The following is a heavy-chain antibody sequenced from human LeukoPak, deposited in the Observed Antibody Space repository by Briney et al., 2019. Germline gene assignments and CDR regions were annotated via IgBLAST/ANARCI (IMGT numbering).Heavy chain of an antibody. J-gene: IGHJ4*02. D-gene: IGHD3-10*01. V-gene: IGHV3-33*01. CDR3: VRDDSGSVIRGVLHY. CDR2: IWYDGGIK. CDR1: GFTFDTHG. Sequence: GGSLRLSCAASGFTFDTHGMHWVRQAPGKGLEWVAIIWYDGGIKYYSDSVKGRFTISRDNSKNTLYLQMNSLIAEDTAVYYCVRDDSGSVIRGVLHYWGQGALVTVSS.